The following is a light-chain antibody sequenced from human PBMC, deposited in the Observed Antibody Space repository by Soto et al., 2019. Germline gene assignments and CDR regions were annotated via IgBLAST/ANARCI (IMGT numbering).Light chain of an antibody. CDR2: EVS. CDR1: SSDVGGYNY. CDR3: SSYTSSSTLYV. J-gene: IGLJ1*01. V-gene: IGLV2-14*01. Sequence: QSVLTQPASVSGSPGQSITIYCTGTSSDVGGYNYVSWYQQHPGKAPKLMIYEVSNRPSGVSNRFSGSKSGNTASLTISGLHAEDEADYYCSSYTSSSTLYVFGTGTKLNVL.